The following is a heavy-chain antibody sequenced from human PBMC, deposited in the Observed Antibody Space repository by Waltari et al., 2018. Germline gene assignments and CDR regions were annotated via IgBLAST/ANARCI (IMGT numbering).Heavy chain of an antibody. CDR2: IKEDGSEK. J-gene: IGHJ4*02. D-gene: IGHD3-3*01. V-gene: IGHV3-7*01. Sequence: EVHLVASGRGLVQPGGSLSLSSAASESTFAYYWVTWVRQAPGKGLEWVANIKEDGSEKYYVDSVKGRFTISRDNAKNSLYLQMSSLRVEDTAVYYCATQSWSNFEYWGQGTLVTVSS. CDR1: ESTFAYYW. CDR3: ATQSWSNFEY.